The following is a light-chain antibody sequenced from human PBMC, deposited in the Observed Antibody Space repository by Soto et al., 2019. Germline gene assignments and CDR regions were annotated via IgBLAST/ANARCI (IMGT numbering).Light chain of an antibody. CDR2: GAS. CDR3: QQYHTSPLT. CDR1: QSVSSSY. J-gene: IGKJ1*01. V-gene: IGKV3-20*01. Sequence: EIGLTQSPCTLSSSPGERATFSCRASQSVSSSYIAWYQQKRGQAPRRLIYGASIRATGIPDRFSGSGSGTDFTLTISRLEPEDFALYYCQQYHTSPLTFGQGTKVDIK.